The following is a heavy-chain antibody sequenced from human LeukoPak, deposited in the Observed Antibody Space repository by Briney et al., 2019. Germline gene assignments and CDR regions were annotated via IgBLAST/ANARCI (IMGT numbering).Heavy chain of an antibody. CDR3: ATVGGSSGYYYRGDWFDP. Sequence: ASVKVSCKVSGYTLTELSMHWVRQAPGKGLEWMGGFDPEDGETIYAQKFQGRVTMTEDTSTDTAYRELSSLRSEDTAVYYCATVGGSSGYYYRGDWFDPWGQGTLVTVSS. CDR2: FDPEDGET. V-gene: IGHV1-24*01. D-gene: IGHD3-22*01. J-gene: IGHJ5*02. CDR1: GYTLTELS.